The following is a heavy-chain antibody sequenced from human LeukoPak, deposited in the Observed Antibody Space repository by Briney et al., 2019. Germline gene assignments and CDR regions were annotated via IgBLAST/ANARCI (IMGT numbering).Heavy chain of an antibody. Sequence: SETLSLTCTVSGGSISSYDWSWIRQPPGKGLEWIGYIYYSGSTNYNPSLKSRVTISVDTSKNQFSLKLSSVTAADTAVYYCARHRRQQLVLGYYYYMDVWGKGTTVTISS. CDR1: GGSISSYD. V-gene: IGHV4-59*08. CDR3: ARHRRQQLVLGYYYYMDV. CDR2: IYYSGST. J-gene: IGHJ6*03. D-gene: IGHD6-13*01.